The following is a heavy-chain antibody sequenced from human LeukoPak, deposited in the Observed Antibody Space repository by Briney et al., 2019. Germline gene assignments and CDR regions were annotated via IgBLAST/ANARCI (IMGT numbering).Heavy chain of an antibody. D-gene: IGHD3-10*01. CDR2: INHSGST. CDR1: GGSFSGYY. CDR3: ARAMVRGVIVY. J-gene: IGHJ4*02. V-gene: IGHV4-34*01. Sequence: SETLSLTCAVYGGSFSGYYWSWIRQPPGKGLEWIGEINHSGSTNYNPSLKSRVTISVDTSKNQFPLKLSSVTAADTAVYYCARAMVRGVIVYWGQGTLVTVSS.